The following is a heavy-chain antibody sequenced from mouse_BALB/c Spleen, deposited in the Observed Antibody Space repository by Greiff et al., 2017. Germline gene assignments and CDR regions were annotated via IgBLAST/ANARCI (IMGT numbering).Heavy chain of an antibody. V-gene: IGHV1-80*01. Sequence: QVQLQQSGAELVRPGSSVKISCKASGYAFSSYWMNWVKQRHGQGLEWIGQIYPGDGDTNYNGKFKGKATLTADKSSSTAYMQLSSLTSEDSAVYFCARGAYWGQGTLVTVSA. CDR3: ARGAY. J-gene: IGHJ3*01. CDR2: IYPGDGDT. CDR1: GYAFSSYW.